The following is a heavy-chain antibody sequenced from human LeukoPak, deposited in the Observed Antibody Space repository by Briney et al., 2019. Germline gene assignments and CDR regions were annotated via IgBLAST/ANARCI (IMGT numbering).Heavy chain of an antibody. CDR1: GGSISDSY. D-gene: IGHD5-18*01. J-gene: IGHJ4*02. CDR2: IYYSGST. V-gene: IGHV4-59*01. CDR3: ARVQLWPLYFDY. Sequence: NPSETLSLTCTVSGGSISDSYWGWIRHPPGKGLEWIGHIYYSGSTNYNPSLKSRVTISVDTSKNQFSLKLSSVTAADTAVYYCARVQLWPLYFDYWGQGTLVTVSS.